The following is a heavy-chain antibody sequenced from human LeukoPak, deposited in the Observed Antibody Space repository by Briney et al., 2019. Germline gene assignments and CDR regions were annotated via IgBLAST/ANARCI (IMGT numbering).Heavy chain of an antibody. CDR2: IDPSDSYT. J-gene: IGHJ4*02. CDR1: GYSFTNYW. CDR3: ATGASKVATDFANY. V-gene: IGHV5-10-1*01. Sequence: GESLKISCKGSGYSFTNYWISWVRQMPGKGLEWMGRIDPSDSYTKYSPSFEGHVTISVDKSISTAFLQWNSLKASDSAMYYCATGASKVATDFANYWGQGTQVAVSS. D-gene: IGHD5-12*01.